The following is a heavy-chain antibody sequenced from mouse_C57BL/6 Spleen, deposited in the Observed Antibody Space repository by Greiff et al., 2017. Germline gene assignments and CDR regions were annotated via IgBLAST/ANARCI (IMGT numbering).Heavy chain of an antibody. J-gene: IGHJ4*01. V-gene: IGHV1-72*01. D-gene: IGHD1-1*01. CDR3: AIYDYGSIYDYYSRDY. CDR2: IDPNGGGT. CDR1: GYTFTSYW. Sequence: QVQLQQPGAELVKPGASVKLSCKASGYTFTSYWMHWVKQRPGRGLEWIGRIDPNGGGTKYNEQFKRKATLTADKPSSTAYMQLSSLTSEDSAVYYCAIYDYGSIYDYYSRDYWGQGTSVTVSS.